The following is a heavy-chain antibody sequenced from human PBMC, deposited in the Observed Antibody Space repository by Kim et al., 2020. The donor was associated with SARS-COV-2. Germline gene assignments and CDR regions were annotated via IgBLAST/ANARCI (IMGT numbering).Heavy chain of an antibody. CDR2: IKPDGSET. J-gene: IGHJ4*02. CDR1: GLIFNKYW. Sequence: GGSLRLSCAGSGLIFNKYWMTWVRQAPGKGLEWVASIKPDGSETYYVDSVKGRFTISRDNAENSLYLRMNGLRAEDTAVYYCSRDASVNYLGQGTLVTVS. CDR3: SRDASVNY. V-gene: IGHV3-7*01.